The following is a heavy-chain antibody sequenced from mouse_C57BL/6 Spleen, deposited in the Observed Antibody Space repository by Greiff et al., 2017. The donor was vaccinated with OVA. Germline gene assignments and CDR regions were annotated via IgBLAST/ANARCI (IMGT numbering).Heavy chain of an antibody. J-gene: IGHJ2*01. Sequence: QVQLQQSGAELVRPGTSVKVSCTASGYAFTNYLIEWVKQRPGQGLEWIGVINPGSGGTNYNEKFKGKATLTADKSSSTAYMQLSSLTSEDSAVYFCARSYYSNYVRGYYWGQGTTLTVSS. D-gene: IGHD2-5*01. CDR2: INPGSGGT. V-gene: IGHV1-54*01. CDR1: GYAFTNYL. CDR3: ARSYYSNYVRGYY.